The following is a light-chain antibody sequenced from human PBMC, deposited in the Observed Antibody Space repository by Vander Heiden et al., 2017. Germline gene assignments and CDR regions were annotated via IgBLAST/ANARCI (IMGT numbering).Light chain of an antibody. CDR1: SSDVGSRDL. CDR3: CSYAAGSTLL. Sequence: QSALTQSASVSGSPGQSITISCTGTSSDVGSRDLVSWYQQHPGKAPKLLMYGFATRPSGVSERFSASKSGNTASLTISGLQAQDEADYHCCSYAAGSTLLFGGGTKLTVL. J-gene: IGLJ2*01. V-gene: IGLV2-23*01. CDR2: GFA.